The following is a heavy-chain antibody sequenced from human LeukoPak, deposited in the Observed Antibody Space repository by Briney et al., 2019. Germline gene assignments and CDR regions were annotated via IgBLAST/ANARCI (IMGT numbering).Heavy chain of an antibody. CDR2: ISGKSSTI. Sequence: PGGSLRLSCAASAFTFSDYSMNWVRQAPGKGLEWVSYISGKSSTIYYADSVKGRFTISRDNAKNSMYLQMNSLRAEDTAVYYCARDRMKSGSYYFDYWGPGTLVTVYS. V-gene: IGHV3-48*01. D-gene: IGHD1-26*01. CDR3: ARDRMKSGSYYFDY. CDR1: AFTFSDYS. J-gene: IGHJ4*02.